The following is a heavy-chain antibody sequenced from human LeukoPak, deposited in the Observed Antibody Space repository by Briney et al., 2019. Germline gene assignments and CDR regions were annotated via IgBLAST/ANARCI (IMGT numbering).Heavy chain of an antibody. CDR2: IGSDGTNR. Sequence: GGSLRLSCAATGFTFNHYGMHWVRQAPGKGLEWVAVIGSDGTNRYYAGSVKGRFTISRADSRNTVYLQMNTLRPEDTGMYYCARDAQRGFDYSNSLQYWGQGTPVTVST. CDR1: GFTFNHYG. J-gene: IGHJ4*02. D-gene: IGHD4-11*01. CDR3: ARDAQRGFDYSNSLQY. V-gene: IGHV3-33*01.